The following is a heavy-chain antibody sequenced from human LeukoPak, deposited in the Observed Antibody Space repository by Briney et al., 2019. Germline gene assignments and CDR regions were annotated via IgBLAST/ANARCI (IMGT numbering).Heavy chain of an antibody. D-gene: IGHD6-13*01. Sequence: GRPLRLSCAASGFTFSSYAMHWVRQAPGKGREWVAVISYDGSNKYYADSVKGRFTISRDNSKNPLYLQMNSLRAVDTAVYYCAKDSIAAAGPYYYYGMDVWGQGTTVTVSS. J-gene: IGHJ6*02. CDR2: ISYDGSNK. CDR3: AKDSIAAAGPYYYYGMDV. V-gene: IGHV3-30*04. CDR1: GFTFSSYA.